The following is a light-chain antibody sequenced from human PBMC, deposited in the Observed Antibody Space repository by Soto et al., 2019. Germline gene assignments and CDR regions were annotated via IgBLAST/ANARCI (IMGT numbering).Light chain of an antibody. CDR3: QQRYNWGGT. Sequence: EIVLTQSPTTLSLSPGERATLSCRASHSVSTFLAWYQQKPGQAPRLLIFGASNRATGIPARFSGSGSGTDFTLTISSLEPEDFAVYYCQQRYNWGGTFGGGTKVEIK. CDR1: HSVSTF. V-gene: IGKV3-11*01. CDR2: GAS. J-gene: IGKJ4*01.